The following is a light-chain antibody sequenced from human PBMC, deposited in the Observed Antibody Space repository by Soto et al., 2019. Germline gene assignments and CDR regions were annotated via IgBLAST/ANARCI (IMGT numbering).Light chain of an antibody. V-gene: IGLV2-11*01. CDR1: SSDVGGYNY. Sequence: QSALTQPRSVSGSPGQSVTISCTGTSSDVGGYNYVSWYQQHPGKAPKLMIYDVSKRPSGVPDRFSGSKSGNTASLTISGLQAEDEADYSCSSYTASSTLVFGGGTKLTVL. CDR2: DVS. CDR3: SSYTASSTLV. J-gene: IGLJ2*01.